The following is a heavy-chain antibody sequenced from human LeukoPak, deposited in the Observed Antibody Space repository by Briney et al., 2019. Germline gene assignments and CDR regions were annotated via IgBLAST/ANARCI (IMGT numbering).Heavy chain of an antibody. J-gene: IGHJ3*02. D-gene: IGHD3-10*01. V-gene: IGHV3-13*04. CDR3: ARGLGRELDGAFDI. Sequence: GGSLRLSCAASGFTFSSFDMHWVRQATGKGLEWVSAIDAAGDTYYPGSVKGRFTISRENAKNSLYLQMNSLRAEDTAVYYCARGLGRELDGAFDIWGQGTMVTVSS. CDR2: IDAAGDT. CDR1: GFTFSSFD.